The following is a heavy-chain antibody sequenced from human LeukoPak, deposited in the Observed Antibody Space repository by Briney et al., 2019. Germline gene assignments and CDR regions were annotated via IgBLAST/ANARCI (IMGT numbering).Heavy chain of an antibody. V-gene: IGHV4-39*02. CDR2: IYYGGTT. D-gene: IGHD3-22*01. Sequence: PSETLSLTCTVSGGSISSSSYYGGWGRQPRGKGGEWGGTIYYGGTTYYNPSRKRRVTISANTSKKHCSLKLSSVTAADTAVYYCARVPDSSGYYHYPTPYFDYWGQGTLVTVSS. CDR3: ARVPDSSGYYHYPTPYFDY. CDR1: GGSISSSSYY. J-gene: IGHJ4*02.